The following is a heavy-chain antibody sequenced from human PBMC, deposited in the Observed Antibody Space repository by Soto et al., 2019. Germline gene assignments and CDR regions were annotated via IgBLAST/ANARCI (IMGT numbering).Heavy chain of an antibody. CDR3: AKDDSSGWPYYYSGMDV. J-gene: IGHJ6*02. V-gene: IGHV3-30*18. CDR1: GFTFSSYG. Sequence: GGSLRLSCAASGFTFSSYGMHWVRQAPGKGLEWVAVISYDGSNKYYADSVKGRFTISRDNSRNTLYLQMNSLRAEDTAVYYCAKDDSSGWPYYYSGMDVWGQGTTVTVSS. D-gene: IGHD6-25*01. CDR2: ISYDGSNK.